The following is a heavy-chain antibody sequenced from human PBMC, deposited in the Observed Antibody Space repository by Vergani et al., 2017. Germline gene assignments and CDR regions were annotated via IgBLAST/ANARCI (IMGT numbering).Heavy chain of an antibody. J-gene: IGHJ5*02. D-gene: IGHD3-10*02. CDR3: ARDLRLLCNRFDP. CDR1: GFTFNQYG. Sequence: QVQLVESGGGVVQPGRSLRLSCAASGFTFNQYGMHWVRQAPGKGLEWVAVTWYDGNNKKYADSVKGRFTISRDNSKSTMYLQMNSLRDEDTGVYYCARDLRLLCNRFDPWGQGTLVTGSS. V-gene: IGHV3-33*01. CDR2: TWYDGNNK.